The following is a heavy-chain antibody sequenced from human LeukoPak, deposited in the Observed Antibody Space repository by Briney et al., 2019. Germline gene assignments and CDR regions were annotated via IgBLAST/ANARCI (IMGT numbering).Heavy chain of an antibody. Sequence: SETLSLTCAVYGGSFSGYYWSWIRQPPGKGLEWIGEINQSGSTNYNPSLKSRVTISVDTSKNQFSLKLSSVTAADTAVYYCARDAPTYCSGGSCLVLWGQGTLVTVSS. CDR3: ARDAPTYCSGGSCLVL. CDR2: INQSGST. D-gene: IGHD2-15*01. CDR1: GGSFSGYY. J-gene: IGHJ4*02. V-gene: IGHV4-34*01.